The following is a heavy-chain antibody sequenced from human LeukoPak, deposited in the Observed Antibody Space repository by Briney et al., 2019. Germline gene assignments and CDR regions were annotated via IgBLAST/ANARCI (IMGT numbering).Heavy chain of an antibody. D-gene: IGHD3-3*01. CDR2: IILIFGTA. Sequence: GSSVKVSCKASGGTFSSYAISWVRQAPGQGLEWMGGIILIFGTANYAQKFQGRVTITADESTSTAYMELSSLRSEDTAVYYCAREYYDFWSGHFDYWDQGTLVTVSS. J-gene: IGHJ4*02. CDR3: AREYYDFWSGHFDY. CDR1: GGTFSSYA. V-gene: IGHV1-69*01.